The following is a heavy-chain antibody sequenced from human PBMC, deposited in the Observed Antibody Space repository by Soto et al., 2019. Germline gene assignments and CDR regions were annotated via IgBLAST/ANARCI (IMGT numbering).Heavy chain of an antibody. Sequence: VSLRLSCAASGFTVSSNYMSWVRQAPGKGLEWVSVIYSGGSTYYADSVKGRFTISRDNSKNTLYLQMNSLRAEDTAVYYCASSGYSYGYLFDYWGQGTLVTVSS. V-gene: IGHV3-53*01. D-gene: IGHD5-18*01. CDR1: GFTVSSNY. CDR2: IYSGGST. J-gene: IGHJ4*02. CDR3: ASSGYSYGYLFDY.